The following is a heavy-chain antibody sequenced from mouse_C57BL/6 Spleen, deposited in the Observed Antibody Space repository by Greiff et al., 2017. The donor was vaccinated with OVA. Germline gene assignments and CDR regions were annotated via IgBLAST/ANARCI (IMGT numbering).Heavy chain of an antibody. J-gene: IGHJ3*01. CDR1: GYTFTSYW. D-gene: IGHD1-1*02. CDR3: ARRGDYSAWFAY. Sequence: QVQLQQPGAELVRPGSSVKLSCEASGYTFTSYWMDWVKQRPGQGLEWIGNIYPSDSETHYNQKFKDKATLTVDKSSSTAYRQLSSLTSEDSAVYYCARRGDYSAWFAYWGQGTLVTVSA. V-gene: IGHV1-61*01. CDR2: IYPSDSET.